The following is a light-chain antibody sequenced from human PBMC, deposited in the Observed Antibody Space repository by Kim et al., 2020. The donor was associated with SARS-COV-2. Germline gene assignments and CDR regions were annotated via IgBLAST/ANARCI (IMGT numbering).Light chain of an antibody. CDR3: QQRSNWPPALT. CDR1: QSVSTY. J-gene: IGKJ4*01. V-gene: IGKV3-11*01. CDR2: DAS. Sequence: SPGERATLSCRASQSVSTYLAWYQQKPGQAPRLLIYDASNRATGIPDRFSGSGSGTDFTLTISSLESEDFAVYYCQQRSNWPPALTFGGGTKVEIK.